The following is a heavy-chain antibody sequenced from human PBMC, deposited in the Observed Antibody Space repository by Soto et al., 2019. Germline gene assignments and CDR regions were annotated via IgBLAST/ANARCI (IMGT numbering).Heavy chain of an antibody. CDR2: IVVGSGNT. J-gene: IGHJ4*02. CDR3: VVGTTTSCYGKFYD. CDR1: GFTFSNSA. D-gene: IGHD2-2*01. Sequence: SVKVSCKASGFTFSNSAIQWMRQARGERLEWIGWIVVGSGNTNYAQKIQERVTIIRDMSTSTSYMELSSLTSEDTAVYYCVVGTTTSCYGKFYDWGQGTLVPVAS. V-gene: IGHV1-58*02.